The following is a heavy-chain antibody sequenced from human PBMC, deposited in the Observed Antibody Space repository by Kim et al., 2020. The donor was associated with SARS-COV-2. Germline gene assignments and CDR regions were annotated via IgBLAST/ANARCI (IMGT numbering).Heavy chain of an antibody. Sequence: GGSLRLSCAASGFTFSSYGMHWVRQAPGKGLEWVAVIWYDGSNKYYADSVKGRFTISRDNSKNTLYLQMNSLRAEDTAVYYCARERSLSIAARLYYYYYYGMDVWGQGTTVTVSS. J-gene: IGHJ6*02. V-gene: IGHV3-33*01. D-gene: IGHD6-6*01. CDR2: IWYDGSNK. CDR3: ARERSLSIAARLYYYYYYGMDV. CDR1: GFTFSSYG.